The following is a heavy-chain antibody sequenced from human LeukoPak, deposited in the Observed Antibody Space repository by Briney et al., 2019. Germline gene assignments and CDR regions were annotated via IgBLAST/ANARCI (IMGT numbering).Heavy chain of an antibody. J-gene: IGHJ4*02. V-gene: IGHV3-23*01. D-gene: IGHD4-17*01. Sequence: GGSLRLSCAASGFTFSSYAMSWVRQAPGKGLEWVSAISGSGGSTYYADSVKGRSTISRDNSKNTLYLQMNSLRAEDTAVYYCARSSTAGYYFDYWGQGTLVTVSS. CDR3: ARSSTAGYYFDY. CDR1: GFTFSSYA. CDR2: ISGSGGST.